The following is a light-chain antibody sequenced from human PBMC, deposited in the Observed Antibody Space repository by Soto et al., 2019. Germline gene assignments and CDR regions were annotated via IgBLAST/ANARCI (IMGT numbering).Light chain of an antibody. Sequence: EIVMTQSPATLSVSPGERATLSCRASQSVSSNLAWYQQKPGQAPRLLIYGASTRATGIPARFSGSGSGTEFTLTISSLQSEDFAVYYCQQSNNWPETFGQGIKV. V-gene: IGKV3-15*01. CDR3: QQSNNWPET. CDR1: QSVSSN. CDR2: GAS. J-gene: IGKJ1*01.